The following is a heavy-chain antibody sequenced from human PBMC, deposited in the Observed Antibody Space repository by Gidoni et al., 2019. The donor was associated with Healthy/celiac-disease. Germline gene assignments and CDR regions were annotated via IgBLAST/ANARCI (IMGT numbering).Heavy chain of an antibody. CDR2: IYYSGST. Sequence: QLQLQESGPGLVKPSETLSLTCTVSGGSISSSSYYWGWIRQPPGKGLEWIGSIYYSGSTYYNPSLKSRVTISVDTSKNQFSLKLSSVTAADTAVYYCARREWELLDYFDYWGQGTLVTVSS. D-gene: IGHD1-26*01. V-gene: IGHV4-39*01. CDR1: GGSISSSSYY. J-gene: IGHJ4*02. CDR3: ARREWELLDYFDY.